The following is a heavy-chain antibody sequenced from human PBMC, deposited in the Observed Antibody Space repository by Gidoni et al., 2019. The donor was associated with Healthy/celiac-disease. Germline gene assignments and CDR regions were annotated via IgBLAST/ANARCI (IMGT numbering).Heavy chain of an antibody. D-gene: IGHD3-9*01. V-gene: IGHV4-34*01. Sequence: QVQLQQWGAGLLKPSETLSLTCAVYGGSFSGYYWSWIRQPPGKGLEWIGEINHSGSTNYNPSLKSRVTISVDTSKNQFSLKLSSVTAADTAVYYCARGQRYFDWLLAFDYWGQGTLVTVSS. CDR1: GGSFSGYY. CDR3: ARGQRYFDWLLAFDY. CDR2: INHSGST. J-gene: IGHJ4*02.